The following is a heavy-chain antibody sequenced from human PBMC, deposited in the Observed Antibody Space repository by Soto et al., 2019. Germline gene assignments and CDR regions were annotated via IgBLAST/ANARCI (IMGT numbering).Heavy chain of an antibody. CDR2: ISGSGDST. Sequence: EVQLLESGGGLVQPGGSLRLSCAASGFTFSSYAMSWVRQAPGKGLEWVSVISGSGDSTYYADSVKGRFTISRDNSKNTLYLQMNSLRAEYTAVYYCAKRTSGWYFDYWGQGTLVTVSS. V-gene: IGHV3-23*01. J-gene: IGHJ4*02. D-gene: IGHD6-19*01. CDR3: AKRTSGWYFDY. CDR1: GFTFSSYA.